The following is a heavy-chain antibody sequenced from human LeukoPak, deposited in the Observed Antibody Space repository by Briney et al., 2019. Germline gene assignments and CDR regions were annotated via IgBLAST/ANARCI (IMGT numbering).Heavy chain of an antibody. CDR2: IYYSGST. CDR1: GGSISSYY. V-gene: IGHV4-59*01. CDR3: ARDQGIVGATSYYYYYMDV. D-gene: IGHD1-26*01. J-gene: IGHJ6*03. Sequence: SETLSLTCTVSGGSISSYYWSWIRQPPGEGLEWIGYIYYSGSTHYNPSLKSRATISVDTSKNQFSLKLSSVTAADTAVYYCARDQGIVGATSYYYYYMDVWGKGTTVTVSS.